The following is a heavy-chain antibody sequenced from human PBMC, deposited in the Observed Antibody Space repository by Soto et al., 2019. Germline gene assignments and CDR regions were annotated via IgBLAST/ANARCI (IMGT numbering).Heavy chain of an antibody. D-gene: IGHD5-18*01. CDR2: IKQDGSEK. Sequence: EVQLVESGGGLVQPGGSLRLSCAASGFTFSSYWMSWVRQAPGKGLEWVANIKQDGSEKYYVDSVKGRFTISRDNAKNSLYLQMNSLRAEDTAVYYCARDRGYSYGYRWFDPWCQGTMVTVSS. CDR1: GFTFSSYW. J-gene: IGHJ5*02. CDR3: ARDRGYSYGYRWFDP. V-gene: IGHV3-7*04.